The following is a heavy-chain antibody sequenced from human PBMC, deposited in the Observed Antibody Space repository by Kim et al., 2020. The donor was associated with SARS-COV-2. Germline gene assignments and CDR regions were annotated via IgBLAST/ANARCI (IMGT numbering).Heavy chain of an antibody. J-gene: IGHJ4*02. D-gene: IGHD3-9*01. CDR3: VKEVPYYDILTGYYSSYFVY. CDR1: GFTFSNYS. V-gene: IGHV3-64D*06. CDR2: ISINGGSA. Sequence: GGSLRLSCSASGFTFSNYSMHWVRQAPGKGLEYVSAISINGGSAYYADSVKGRFTISRDNSKNTLYLQMSSLRAEDTAVYYCVKEVPYYDILTGYYSSYFVYWGQGALVTVSS.